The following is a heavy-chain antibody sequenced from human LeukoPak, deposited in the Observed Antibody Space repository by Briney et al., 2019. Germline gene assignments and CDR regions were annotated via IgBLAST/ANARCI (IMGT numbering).Heavy chain of an antibody. CDR2: IYYSGST. J-gene: IGHJ3*02. D-gene: IGHD2-2*01. CDR3: AGAIQRYCSSTSCYYDAFDI. Sequence: SETLSLTCTVSGGSISSYYWSWIRQPPGKGLEWIGYIYYSGSTNYNPSPKSRVTISVDTSKNQFSLKLSSVTAADTAVYYCAGAIQRYCSSTSCYYDAFDIWGQGTMVTVSS. V-gene: IGHV4-59*01. CDR1: GGSISSYY.